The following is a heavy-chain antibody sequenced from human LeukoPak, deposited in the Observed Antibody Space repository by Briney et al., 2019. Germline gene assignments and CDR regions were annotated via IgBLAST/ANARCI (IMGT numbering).Heavy chain of an antibody. CDR1: GGTFSSYA. J-gene: IGHJ4*02. D-gene: IGHD2-2*01. CDR2: IIPIFGTA. Sequence: SVKVSCKASGGTFSSYAISWVRQAPGQGLEWMGGIIPIFGTANYAQKFQGRVTITADESTSTAYMELSSLRSEDTAVYYCSRVASGYCSSTSCYDYWGQGTLVTVSS. CDR3: SRVASGYCSSTSCYDY. V-gene: IGHV1-69*13.